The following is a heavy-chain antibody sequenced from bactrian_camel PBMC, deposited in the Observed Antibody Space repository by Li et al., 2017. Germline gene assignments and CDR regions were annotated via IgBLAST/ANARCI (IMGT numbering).Heavy chain of an antibody. D-gene: IGHD2*01. CDR3: VHIDLVVAGTDNNY. CDR1: GYIYSTYC. CDR2: IDKDGSA. V-gene: IGHV3S53*01. J-gene: IGHJ4*01. Sequence: HVQLVESGGGSVQAGGSLRLSCAASGYIYSTYCMGWFRQAPGKEREGVATIDKDGSAAYADSVKGRFTISRDNAKNTLYLQMNSLKPEDTAVYYCVHIDLVVAGTDNNYWGQGTQVTVS.